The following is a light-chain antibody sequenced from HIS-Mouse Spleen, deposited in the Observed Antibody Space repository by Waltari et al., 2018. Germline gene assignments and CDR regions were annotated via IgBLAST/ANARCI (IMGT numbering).Light chain of an antibody. CDR2: EDS. V-gene: IGLV3-10*01. CDR1: ALPKKY. J-gene: IGLJ3*02. CDR3: YSTESSGNHRV. Sequence: SYDLTQPPSVSVSPGQTASVTCSGDALPKKYAYGYQHKSGQAPVLVIHEDSKRPSGIPEGVSGSSSGTMANLPISGAQVEAEADYYCYSTESSGNHRVFGGGTKLTVL.